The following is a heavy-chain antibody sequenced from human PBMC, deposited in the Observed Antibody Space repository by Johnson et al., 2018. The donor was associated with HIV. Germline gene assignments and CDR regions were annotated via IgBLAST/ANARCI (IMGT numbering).Heavy chain of an antibody. CDR2: IWYDGSNK. V-gene: IGHV3-33*01. D-gene: IGHD2-21*01. CDR1: GFTLSNYG. J-gene: IGHJ3*02. CDR3: VCLRVSLSAFDI. Sequence: QVLLVESGGGVVQSGRSLRLSCAASGFTLSNYGMHWVRQAPGKGLEWVALIWYDGSNKYYADSVKGRFTISRDNSKNTLYLQMNSLRAEDTAVYYCVCLRVSLSAFDIRGQGTMVTVSS.